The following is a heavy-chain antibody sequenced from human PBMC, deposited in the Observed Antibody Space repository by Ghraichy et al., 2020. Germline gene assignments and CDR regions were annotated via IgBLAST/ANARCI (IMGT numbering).Heavy chain of an antibody. J-gene: IGHJ5*02. CDR3: AKADYYDSSGYYGFDH. D-gene: IGHD3-22*01. V-gene: IGHV3-23*01. CDR1: GFTFSNYV. CDR2: ISGSGGNT. Sequence: GGSLRLSCAASGFTFSNYVMSWVRQAPGKGLEWVSAISGSGGNTNYADSVKGRFTISRDNSKNTLYLQMNSLRAEDTAVYYCAKADYYDSSGYYGFDHWGQGTLVTVSS.